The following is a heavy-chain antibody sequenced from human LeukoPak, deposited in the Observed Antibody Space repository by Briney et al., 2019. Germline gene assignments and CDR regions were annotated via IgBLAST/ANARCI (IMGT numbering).Heavy chain of an antibody. CDR1: EFAFSVYE. D-gene: IGHD6-19*01. CDR2: ISSSGDTR. CDR3: ATLTVASTFDY. Sequence: PGGSLRLSCAASEFAFSVYEMYWVRRAPGKGLEWVSYISSSGDTRYYADSVKGRFTISRDNAKNSLYLQMNSLRAEDTAVYYCATLTVASTFDYWGQGALVTVSS. J-gene: IGHJ4*02. V-gene: IGHV3-48*03.